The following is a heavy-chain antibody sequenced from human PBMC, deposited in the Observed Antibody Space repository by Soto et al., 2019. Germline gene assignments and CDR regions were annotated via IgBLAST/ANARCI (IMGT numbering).Heavy chain of an antibody. J-gene: IGHJ4*02. CDR1: GASISNSY. CDR3: ASAGTSCRVPLY. CDR2: IYYSGTT. D-gene: IGHD2-2*01. V-gene: IGHV4-59*01. Sequence: QVQLQESGPGLVKPSETLSLTCTVSGASISNSYWSWIRQPPGKGLEWIGYIYYSGTTNYNPSLNSRVTISVDTSKHQFSLPLTSVTGADTAKYCCASAGTSCRVPLYLGQGTLVTVSS.